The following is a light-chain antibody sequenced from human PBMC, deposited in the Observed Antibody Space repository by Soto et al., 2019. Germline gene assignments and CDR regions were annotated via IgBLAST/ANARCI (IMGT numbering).Light chain of an antibody. CDR3: QESDFWPRT. CDR2: CAS. J-gene: IGKJ1*01. V-gene: IGKV3-15*01. Sequence: VMSHAPPALAASKGERAALSCRASQSVSTNLAWYQQKPGQPPRLLIYCASTRATAVPARFTAGGSGTEFTLTIICLKTEDLAVYYCQESDFWPRTFGQGANVDIK. CDR1: QSVSTN.